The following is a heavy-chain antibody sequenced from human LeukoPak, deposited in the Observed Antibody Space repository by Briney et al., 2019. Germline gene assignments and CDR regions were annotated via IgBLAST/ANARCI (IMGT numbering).Heavy chain of an antibody. V-gene: IGHV3-23*01. Sequence: AGGSLRLSCAASGFTFSSYAMSWVRQAPGKGLEWVSAISGSGGSTYYADSVKGRFTISRDNSKNTLYLQMNSLRAEDTAVYYCAKDRDSSGYYFGCWFDPWGQGTLVTVSS. CDR3: AKDRDSSGYYFGCWFDP. CDR1: GFTFSSYA. CDR2: ISGSGGST. J-gene: IGHJ5*02. D-gene: IGHD3-22*01.